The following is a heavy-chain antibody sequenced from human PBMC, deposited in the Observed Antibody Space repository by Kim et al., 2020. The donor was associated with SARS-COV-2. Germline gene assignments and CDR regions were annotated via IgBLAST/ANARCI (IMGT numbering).Heavy chain of an antibody. D-gene: IGHD4-4*01. CDR1: GGSISSYY. V-gene: IGHV4-59*01. CDR2: IYYSVSSGST. J-gene: IGHJ4*02. Sequence: SETLSLTCTVSGGSISSYYWSWIRQPPGKGLEWIGYIYYSVSSGSTNYNPSLKSRVTISADTSKNQFSLKLSSVTAADTAVYYCARVNYVLDYWGQGTLV. CDR3: ARVNYVLDY.